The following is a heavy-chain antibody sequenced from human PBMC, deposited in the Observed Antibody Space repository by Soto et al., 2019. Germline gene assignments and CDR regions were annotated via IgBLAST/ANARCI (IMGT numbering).Heavy chain of an antibody. CDR2: ISACNGNT. J-gene: IGHJ6*02. CDR1: GYTFTSYG. CDR3: AAQQLAEYYYYYYGMDV. V-gene: IGHV1-18*01. D-gene: IGHD6-13*01. Sequence: ASVKVSCKASGYTFTSYGISWVRQAPGQGLEWMGWISACNGNTNYAQKLQGRVTMTTDTSTSTAYMELRSLRSDDTAVYYCAAQQLAEYYYYYYGMDVWGQGTTVTVSS.